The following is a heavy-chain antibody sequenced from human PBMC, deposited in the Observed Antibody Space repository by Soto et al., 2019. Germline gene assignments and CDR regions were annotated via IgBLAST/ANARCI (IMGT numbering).Heavy chain of an antibody. CDR3: AKVSSSWYAGFFDL. D-gene: IGHD6-13*01. J-gene: IGHJ4*02. CDR1: GFTFSNYW. Sequence: GGSLRLSCVISGFTFSNYWMTWVRQAPGKGLEWVANIKPDGTEKYYADSVKGRFTISRDNSMNTLYLQMKSLRAEDTAVYYCAKVSSSWYAGFFDLWGQGTPVTVSS. CDR2: IKPDGTEK. V-gene: IGHV3-7*03.